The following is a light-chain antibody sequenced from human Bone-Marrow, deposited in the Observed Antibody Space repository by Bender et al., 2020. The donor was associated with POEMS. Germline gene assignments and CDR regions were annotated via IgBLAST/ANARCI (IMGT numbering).Light chain of an antibody. CDR3: CSYAGSFVV. J-gene: IGLJ2*01. CDR2: EGS. V-gene: IGLV2-23*01. Sequence: QSALTQPASVSGSPGQSITMSCTGTSSDIGSYNFVSWYQQHPGKAPRLMIYEGSKRPSGVSNRFSGSKSGNTASLTISGLQAEDEADYYCCSYAGSFVVFGGGTKLTVL. CDR1: SSDIGSYNF.